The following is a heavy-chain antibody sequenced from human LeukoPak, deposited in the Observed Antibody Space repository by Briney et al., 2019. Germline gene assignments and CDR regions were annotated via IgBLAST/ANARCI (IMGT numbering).Heavy chain of an antibody. Sequence: GGSLRLSCAASGFTFSSFWMSWVRRAPGKGLEWVANIKQDGSEKNYVDSVKGRYTISRDNAKNSLYLQMNSLRAEDTAVYYCAGGSGWIFDSWGQGTLVTVSS. CDR1: GFTFSSFW. CDR3: AGGSGWIFDS. V-gene: IGHV3-7*01. J-gene: IGHJ4*02. D-gene: IGHD6-19*01. CDR2: IKQDGSEK.